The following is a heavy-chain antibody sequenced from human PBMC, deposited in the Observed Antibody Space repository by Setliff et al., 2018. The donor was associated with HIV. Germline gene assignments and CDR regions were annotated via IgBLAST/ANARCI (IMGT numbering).Heavy chain of an antibody. D-gene: IGHD5-12*01. Sequence: GGSLRLSCAASGFTFSSYAMSWVRQAPGKSLEWVSAINGDNTYYKDSVKGRFTISRDNSKNTLFLQMNSLRVEETAIYYCAKDGWGYDYVGAYYFDYWGQGTPVTVSS. V-gene: IGHV3-23*01. CDR1: GFTFSSYA. J-gene: IGHJ4*02. CDR3: AKDGWGYDYVGAYYFDY. CDR2: INGDNT.